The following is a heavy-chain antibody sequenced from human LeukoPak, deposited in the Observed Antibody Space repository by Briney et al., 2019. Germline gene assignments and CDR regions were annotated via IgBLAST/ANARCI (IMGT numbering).Heavy chain of an antibody. Sequence: PGGSLRLSCAASGFTFSNYAMSWVRQAPGKWLEWVSSINGRGGSTYYADSVKGRFTISRDNSKNTLYLQMNSLRAEDTAVYYCARGGSYLSAFDIWGQGTMVTVSS. V-gene: IGHV3-23*01. CDR3: ARGGSYLSAFDI. J-gene: IGHJ3*02. D-gene: IGHD1-26*01. CDR2: INGRGGST. CDR1: GFTFSNYA.